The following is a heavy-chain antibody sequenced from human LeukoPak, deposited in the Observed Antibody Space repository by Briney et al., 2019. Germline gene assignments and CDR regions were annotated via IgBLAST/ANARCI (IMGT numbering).Heavy chain of an antibody. J-gene: IGHJ4*02. Sequence: GGSLRLSCVASGFTFSVYGMHRVRQAPGKGLEWVTVTSYEGSVKYYTDSVKGRFTISRDNSKNTLYLQMNSLRAEDTALYYCARDLSSGMPGGFDYWGQGILVTVSS. CDR3: ARDLSSGMPGGFDY. CDR2: TSYEGSVK. V-gene: IGHV3-30*03. D-gene: IGHD2-2*01. CDR1: GFTFSVYG.